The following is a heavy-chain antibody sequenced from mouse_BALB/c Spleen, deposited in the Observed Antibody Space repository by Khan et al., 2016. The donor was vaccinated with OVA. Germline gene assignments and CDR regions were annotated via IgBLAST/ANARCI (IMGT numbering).Heavy chain of an antibody. D-gene: IGHD2-12*01. J-gene: IGHJ4*01. CDR2: IWGGGGT. CDR3: SRAYNSCDYYYGMDY. Sequence: QVQLKQSGPGLAAPSQSLSITCTVSGFSLSSYNIHWVRQPPGKGLEWLGMIWGGGGTDYNSTLKSRLSISKDNSKSQVFLKMNSLQTDDTAMYCCSRAYNSCDYYYGMDYWGQGTSVTVSS. CDR1: GFSLSSYN. V-gene: IGHV2-6-4*01.